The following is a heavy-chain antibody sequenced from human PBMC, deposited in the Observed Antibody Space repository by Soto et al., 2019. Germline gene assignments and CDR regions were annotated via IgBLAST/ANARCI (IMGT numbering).Heavy chain of an antibody. J-gene: IGHJ6*02. Sequence: QAGGSLRLSCSASGFPFSTYGMHWVRQAPGKGLEWVAVISDDGSHEYYADSVKGRFTISRDNSRNMLYLEINSLRTEDTARYYCAKKDITLVREIVISAPVYPYGHHGLDFWGRGTTVTVSS. V-gene: IGHV3-30*18. CDR1: GFPFSTYG. CDR2: ISDDGSHE. D-gene: IGHD3-10*01. CDR3: AKKDITLVREIVISAPVYPYGHHGLDF.